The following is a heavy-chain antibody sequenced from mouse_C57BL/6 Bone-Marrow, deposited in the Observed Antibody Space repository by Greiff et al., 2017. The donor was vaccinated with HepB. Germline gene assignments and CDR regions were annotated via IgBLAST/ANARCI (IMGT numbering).Heavy chain of an antibody. V-gene: IGHV1-26*01. CDR2: INPNNGGT. CDR1: GYTFTDYY. J-gene: IGHJ3*01. D-gene: IGHD2-4*01. Sequence: EVQLQQSGPELVKPGASVKISCKASGYTFTDYYMNWVKQSHGKSLEWIGDINPNNGGTSYNQKFKGKATLTVDKSSSTAYMELRSLTSEDSAVYYCASDYDEAAWFAYWGQGTLVTVSA. CDR3: ASDYDEAAWFAY.